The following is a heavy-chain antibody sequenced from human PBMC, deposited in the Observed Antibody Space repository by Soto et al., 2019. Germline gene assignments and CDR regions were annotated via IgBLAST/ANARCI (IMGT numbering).Heavy chain of an antibody. V-gene: IGHV3-7*02. CDR2: IKRDGSEK. CDR1: GFTFSSYA. D-gene: IGHD3-10*01. J-gene: IGHJ4*02. Sequence: SLSLSCAASGFTFSSYAMTWVRQAPWKGLEWVANIKRDGSEKSDVDSVKGRFSVSRDNTKNSLYLQMNNLRAEDTAVYYCATRPPDETYYGVFDYWGRGALVTVSS. CDR3: ATRPPDETYYGVFDY.